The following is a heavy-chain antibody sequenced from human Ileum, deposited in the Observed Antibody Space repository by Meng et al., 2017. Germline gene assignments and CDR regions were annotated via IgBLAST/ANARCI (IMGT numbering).Heavy chain of an antibody. D-gene: IGHD4-17*01. Sequence: GGSLRLSCAASGFTFSSYWMTWVRQAPGKRLEWVANIKEDGSEKNYVDSVKGRFTISRDNAKNSLYLQMNSLRAEDTAVYYCARDLGDYGDNYWGQGTLVTVSS. CDR1: GFTFSSYW. CDR2: IKEDGSEK. V-gene: IGHV3-7*01. CDR3: ARDLGDYGDNY. J-gene: IGHJ4*02.